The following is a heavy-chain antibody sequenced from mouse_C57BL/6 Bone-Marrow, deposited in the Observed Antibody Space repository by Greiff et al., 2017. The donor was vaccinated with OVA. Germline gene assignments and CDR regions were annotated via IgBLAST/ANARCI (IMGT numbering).Heavy chain of an antibody. CDR3: GRLRYDYDYFDY. J-gene: IGHJ2*01. CDR1: GYTFTSYG. Sequence: VQLQQSGAELARPGASVKLSCKASGYTFTSYGISWVKQRTGQGLEWIGEIYPRSGNTYYNEKFKGKATLTADKSSSTAYMELRSLTSEDSAVYFCGRLRYDYDYFDYWGQGTTLTVSS. D-gene: IGHD2-4*01. V-gene: IGHV1-81*01. CDR2: IYPRSGNT.